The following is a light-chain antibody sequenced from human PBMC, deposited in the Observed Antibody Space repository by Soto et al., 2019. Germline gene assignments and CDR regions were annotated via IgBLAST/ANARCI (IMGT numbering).Light chain of an antibody. CDR3: QQYNNWPPN. J-gene: IGKJ5*01. V-gene: IGKV3-11*01. CDR1: QSFRGL. CDR2: DAS. Sequence: EVVLTQSPVTLSLSPGERATLSCRASQSFRGLLAWYQQKPGQAPRLLIYDASNRATGIPARSSGSGSGTDFTLTISSLEPEDIAVYFCQQYNNWPPNFGQGTRLEI.